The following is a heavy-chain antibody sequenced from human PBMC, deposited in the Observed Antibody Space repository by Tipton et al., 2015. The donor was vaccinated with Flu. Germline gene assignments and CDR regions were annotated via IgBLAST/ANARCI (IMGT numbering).Heavy chain of an antibody. D-gene: IGHD3-22*01. CDR3: ARVYYYDSSGYYRPTYFDY. J-gene: IGHJ4*02. CDR1: GYTFTGYY. CDR2: INPNSGGT. V-gene: IGHV1-2*02. Sequence: QLVQSGAEVKKPGASVKVSCKASGYTFTGYYMHWVRQAPGQGLEWMGWINPNSGGTNYAQKFQGRVTMTRDTSISTAYMELSRPRSDDTAVYYCARVYYYDSSGYYRPTYFDYWGQGTLVTVSS.